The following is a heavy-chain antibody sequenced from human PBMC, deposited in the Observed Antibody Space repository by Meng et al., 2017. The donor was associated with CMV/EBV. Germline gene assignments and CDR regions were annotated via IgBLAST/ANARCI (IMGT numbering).Heavy chain of an antibody. Sequence: GESLKISCAASGFTFSSYAMHWVRQAPGKGLEWVAVISYDGSNKYYADSVKGRFTISRDNSKNTLYLQMNSLRAEDTAVYYCARERLLRWGGAFVIWGQGTMVTVSS. CDR2: ISYDGSNK. J-gene: IGHJ3*02. CDR3: ARERLLRWGGAFVI. CDR1: GFTFSSYA. D-gene: IGHD2-21*01. V-gene: IGHV3-30-3*01.